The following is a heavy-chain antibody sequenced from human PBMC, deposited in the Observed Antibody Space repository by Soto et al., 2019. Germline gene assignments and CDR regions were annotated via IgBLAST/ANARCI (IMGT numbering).Heavy chain of an antibody. CDR3: AINEFVRGVIEY. CDR1: GYSFTSYD. J-gene: IGHJ4*02. CDR2: MNPNSGNT. V-gene: IGHV1-8*01. D-gene: IGHD3-10*02. Sequence: QVQLVQSGAEVKKPGASVKVSCKASGYSFTSYDFNWVRQATGQGLEWMGWMNPNSGNTGYAQKFQGRVTMTRDTSIGTAYMELNSLTTEDTAVHYCAINEFVRGVIEYWGQGTLVTVSS.